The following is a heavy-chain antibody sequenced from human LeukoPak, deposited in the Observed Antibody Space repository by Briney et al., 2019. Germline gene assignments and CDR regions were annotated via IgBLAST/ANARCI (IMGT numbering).Heavy chain of an antibody. V-gene: IGHV3-48*01. CDR2: ISSSSSTI. D-gene: IGHD1-14*01. J-gene: IGHJ3*02. CDR1: GFTFSSYS. CDR3: AGVDRDGGDAFDI. Sequence: GGSLRLSRAASGFTFSSYSMNWVRQAPGKGLEWVSYISSSSSTIYYADSVKGRFTISRDNDKNSLYLQMNSLKAEDTAVYYCAGVDRDGGDAFDIWGQGTMVTVSS.